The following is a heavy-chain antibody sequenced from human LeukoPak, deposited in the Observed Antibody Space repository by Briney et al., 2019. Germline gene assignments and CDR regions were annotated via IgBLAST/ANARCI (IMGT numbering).Heavy chain of an antibody. CDR3: ARSPTIFGVVKGIHDY. J-gene: IGHJ4*02. CDR2: IYYSGIT. Sequence: SETLSLTCTVSGDSITTYYWSWIRQPPGKGLEWIGYIYYSGITSYNPSLKRRVTISVDTSNNQFSLMLTSVTAADTAVYYCARSPTIFGVVKGIHDYWGQGTLVTVSS. D-gene: IGHD3-3*01. CDR1: GDSITTYY. V-gene: IGHV4-59*08.